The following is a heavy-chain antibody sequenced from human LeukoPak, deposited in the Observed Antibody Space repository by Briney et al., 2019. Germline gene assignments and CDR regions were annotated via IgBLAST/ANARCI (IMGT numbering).Heavy chain of an antibody. Sequence: GGSLRLSCAASGFTFSSYSMNWVRQAPGKGLEWVSSISSSSSYIYYADSAKGRFTISRDNAKNSLYLQMNSLRAEDTAVYYCARGGSSGGWQIDYWGQGTLVTVSS. J-gene: IGHJ4*02. D-gene: IGHD6-19*01. V-gene: IGHV3-21*01. CDR3: ARGGSSGGWQIDY. CDR2: ISSSSSYI. CDR1: GFTFSSYS.